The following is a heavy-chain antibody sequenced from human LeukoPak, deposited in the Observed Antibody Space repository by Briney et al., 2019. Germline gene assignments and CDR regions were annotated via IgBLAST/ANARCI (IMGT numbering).Heavy chain of an antibody. CDR3: ASSSEVGAIDY. CDR1: GFTFSDYY. Sequence: GGSLRLSCAASGFTFSDYYMSWIRQAPGKGLEWVSYISSSGSTIYYADSVKGRFTISRDNAKNSLYLQMNSLRAEDTAVYYCASSSEVGAIDYWGQGTLVTVSS. CDR2: ISSSGSTI. D-gene: IGHD1-26*01. V-gene: IGHV3-11*01. J-gene: IGHJ4*02.